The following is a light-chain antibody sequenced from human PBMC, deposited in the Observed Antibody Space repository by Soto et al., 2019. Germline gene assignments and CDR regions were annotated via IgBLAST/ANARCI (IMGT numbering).Light chain of an antibody. J-gene: IGLJ1*01. CDR1: SSDLCGYNY. Sequence: QSALTQPASVSGSPGQSVTISCTGTSSDLCGYNYVSWYQQHPGKVPKLMIYEVSNRPSGISNRFSGSKSGNTASLTISGLQAEDEADYYCGSYTSTSTLCVFRTGTQVTVL. CDR2: EVS. CDR3: GSYTSTSTLCV. V-gene: IGLV2-14*01.